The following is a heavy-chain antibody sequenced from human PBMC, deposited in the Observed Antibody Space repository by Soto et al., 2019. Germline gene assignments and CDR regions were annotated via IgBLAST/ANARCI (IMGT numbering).Heavy chain of an antibody. D-gene: IGHD3-22*01. CDR1: GFTFSSYA. CDR2: ISGSGGTT. CDR3: AMGRIMYYYDSSGYLVG. Sequence: PGGSLRLSCAASGFTFSSYAMSWVRQASGKGLEWVSAISGSGGTTYYADSVKGRFTISRDNSKNTLYLQMNSLRAEDTAVYYCAMGRIMYYYDSSGYLVGWGQGTLVTVSS. J-gene: IGHJ4*02. V-gene: IGHV3-23*01.